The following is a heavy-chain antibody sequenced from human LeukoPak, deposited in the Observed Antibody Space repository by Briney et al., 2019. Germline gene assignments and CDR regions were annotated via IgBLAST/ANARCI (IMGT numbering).Heavy chain of an antibody. J-gene: IGHJ4*02. Sequence: GGSLRLSCAASGFTFSSYAMHWVRQAPGKGLEWVAVISYDGSNKYYADSVEGRFTISRDNSKNTLYLQMNSLRAEDTAVYYCARVLAGLDYWGQGTLVTVSS. V-gene: IGHV3-30-3*01. CDR3: ARVLAGLDY. CDR1: GFTFSSYA. D-gene: IGHD6-13*01. CDR2: ISYDGSNK.